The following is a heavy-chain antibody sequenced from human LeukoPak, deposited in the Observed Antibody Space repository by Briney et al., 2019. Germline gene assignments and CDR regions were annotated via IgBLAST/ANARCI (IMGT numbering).Heavy chain of an antibody. J-gene: IGHJ4*02. V-gene: IGHV1-2*02. Sequence: ASVKVSCKASGYTFTGYYMHWVRQAPGQGLEWMGWINPNSGGPNYAQKFQGRVTMTRDTSISTAYMELSRLTSDDTAVYYCARGNFYDNKGYSPELRYWGQGTLVTVSS. CDR1: GYTFTGYY. CDR3: ARGNFYDNKGYSPELRY. CDR2: INPNSGGP. D-gene: IGHD3-10*01.